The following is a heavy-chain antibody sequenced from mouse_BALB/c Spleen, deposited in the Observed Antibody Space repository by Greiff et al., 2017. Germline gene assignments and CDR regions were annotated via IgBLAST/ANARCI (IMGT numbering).Heavy chain of an antibody. Sequence: DVHLVESGGGLVKPGGSLKLSCAASGFTFSSYAMSWVRQTPEKRLEWVASISSGGSTYYPDSVKGRFTISRDNARNILYLQMSSLRSEDTAMYYCARGVWDAMDYWGQGTSVTVSS. D-gene: IGHD2-10*02. CDR2: ISSGGST. CDR3: ARGVWDAMDY. CDR1: GFTFSSYA. V-gene: IGHV5-6-5*01. J-gene: IGHJ4*01.